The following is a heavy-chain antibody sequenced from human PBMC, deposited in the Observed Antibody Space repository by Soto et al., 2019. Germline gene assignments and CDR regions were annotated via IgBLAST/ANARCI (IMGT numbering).Heavy chain of an antibody. CDR1: GFTFSRYG. CDR3: ARDREQWLVGYYFDY. V-gene: IGHV3-33*01. D-gene: IGHD6-19*01. CDR2: IWYDVSNI. J-gene: IGHJ4*02. Sequence: GGSLRLSCAASGFTFSRYGMHWVRQAPGRGLEWVAVIWYDVSNIYYADSVKGRLTISRDNSKDTLDLQMNSLRAEDTAVYYCARDREQWLVGYYFDYWGQGTRVTVSS.